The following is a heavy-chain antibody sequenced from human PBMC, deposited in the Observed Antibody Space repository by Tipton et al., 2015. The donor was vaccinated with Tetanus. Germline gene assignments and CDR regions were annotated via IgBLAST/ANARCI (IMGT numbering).Heavy chain of an antibody. Sequence: SLRLSCAASGFSFTNSAVSWVRQAPGKGLEWVSTISGSGSATYYAGSVGGRFTISRDNSKKTLYLQMHSLSVEDTAIYYCAQSKRGYSYGTFDLWGQGPLVTVSS. CDR1: GFSFTNSA. CDR3: AQSKRGYSYGTFDL. CDR2: ISGSGSAT. D-gene: IGHD5-18*01. J-gene: IGHJ4*02. V-gene: IGHV3-23*01.